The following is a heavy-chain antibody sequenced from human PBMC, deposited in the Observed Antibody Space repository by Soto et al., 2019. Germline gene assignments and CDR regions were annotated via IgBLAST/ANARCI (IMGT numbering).Heavy chain of an antibody. D-gene: IGHD4-17*01. Sequence: QVQLVESGGGVVQPGRSLRLSCAASGFTFSNYGMHWVRQAPGKGLEWVAVIWYDGSNKYYGDSVKGRFTISRDNSKNTLYLQMNSLRGEDIAVYYCARDRDPMTTVTEIGCWGQGTLVTVSS. V-gene: IGHV3-33*01. CDR1: GFTFSNYG. CDR3: ARDRDPMTTVTEIGC. CDR2: IWYDGSNK. J-gene: IGHJ4*02.